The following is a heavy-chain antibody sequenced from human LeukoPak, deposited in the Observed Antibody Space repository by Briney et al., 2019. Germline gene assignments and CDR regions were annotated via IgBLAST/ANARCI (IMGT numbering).Heavy chain of an antibody. CDR2: ISDSGGRT. CDR1: RITLSNYG. J-gene: IGHJ4*02. V-gene: IGHV3-23*01. CDR3: AKRGVVIRVILVGFHKEAYYFDS. Sequence: PGGSLRFSCAVSRITLSNYGMSWVRQAPGKGLEWVAGISDSGGRTNYADSVKGRFTISRDNPKNTLYLQMNSLRAEDTAVYFCAKRGVVIRVILVGFHKEAYYFDSWGQGALVTVSS. D-gene: IGHD3-22*01.